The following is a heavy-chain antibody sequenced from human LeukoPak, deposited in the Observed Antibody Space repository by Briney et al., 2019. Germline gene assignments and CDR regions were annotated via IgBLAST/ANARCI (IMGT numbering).Heavy chain of an antibody. V-gene: IGHV1-69*13. J-gene: IGHJ6*02. Sequence: SEKVSCKASGGTFSSYAISWVRQAPGQGLEWMGGIIPIFGTANYAQKFQGRVTITADESTSTAYMELSSLRSEDTAVYYCARDHVRADFWGDSSGYYGVDVWGQGTTVTVSS. CDR1: GGTFSSYA. CDR2: IIPIFGTA. D-gene: IGHD3-3*01. CDR3: ARDHVRADFWGDSSGYYGVDV.